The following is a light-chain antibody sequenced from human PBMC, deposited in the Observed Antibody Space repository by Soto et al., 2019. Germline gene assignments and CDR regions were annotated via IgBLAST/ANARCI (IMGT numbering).Light chain of an antibody. CDR2: GAS. V-gene: IGKV3-20*01. J-gene: IGKJ4*01. CDR3: HQYDNSPLT. CDR1: QSVRSGY. Sequence: VFTQSPGTRSLSRGERATLSCRASQSVRSGYFAWYQQKPGQAPRLLIVGASSRATGIPDRFSGGGSGTDFTLTISRLEPEDFALYCCHQYDNSPLTFGGGTMA.